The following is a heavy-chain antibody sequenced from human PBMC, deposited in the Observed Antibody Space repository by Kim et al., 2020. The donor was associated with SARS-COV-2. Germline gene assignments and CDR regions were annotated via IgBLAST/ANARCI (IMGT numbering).Heavy chain of an antibody. CDR2: ISYDGSNK. J-gene: IGHJ4*02. D-gene: IGHD3-22*01. V-gene: IGHV3-30*18. CDR3: AKVPLGGITMIVDFDY. CDR1: GFTFSSYG. Sequence: GGSLRLSCAASGFTFSSYGMHWVRQAPGKGLEWVAVISYDGSNKYYADSVKGRFTISRDNSKNTLYLQMNSLRAEDTAVYYCAKVPLGGITMIVDFDYWGQGTLVTVSS.